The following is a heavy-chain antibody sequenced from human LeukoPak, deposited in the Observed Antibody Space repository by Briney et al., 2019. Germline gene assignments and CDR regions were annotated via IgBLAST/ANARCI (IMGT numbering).Heavy chain of an antibody. CDR3: ARLVRGIRGYNWFDP. CDR1: GGSISSYY. CDR2: IHYSGST. Sequence: SETLSLTCTVSGGSISSYYWSWIRQPPGKGLEWIGYIHYSGSTNYNPSLKSRVTISVDTSKNQFSLKLSSVTAADTAVYYCARLVRGIRGYNWFDPWGQGTLVTVSS. V-gene: IGHV4-59*08. J-gene: IGHJ5*02. D-gene: IGHD3-10*01.